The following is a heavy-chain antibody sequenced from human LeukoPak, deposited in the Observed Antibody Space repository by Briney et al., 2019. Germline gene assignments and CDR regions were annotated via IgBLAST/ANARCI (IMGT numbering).Heavy chain of an antibody. V-gene: IGHV4-39*01. CDR3: ASRNANYDFWSGQYY. CDR2: IYYSGST. Sequence: NPSETLSLTCTVSGGSISSSSYYWGWIRQPPGKGLEWIGSIYYSGSTYYNPSLKSRVTISVDTSKNQFSLKLSSVTAADTAVYYCASRNANYDFWSGQYYWGQGTLVTVSS. J-gene: IGHJ4*02. CDR1: GGSISSSSYY. D-gene: IGHD3-3*01.